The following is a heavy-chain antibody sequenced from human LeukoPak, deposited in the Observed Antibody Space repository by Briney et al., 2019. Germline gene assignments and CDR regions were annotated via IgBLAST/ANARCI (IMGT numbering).Heavy chain of an antibody. CDR1: GFTFSNYE. V-gene: IGHV3-48*03. J-gene: IGHJ4*02. D-gene: IGHD1-26*01. CDR2: ITSSGGTI. CDR3: ASILGGTRARGFDL. Sequence: PGGSLRLSCAASGFTFSNYEMNWVRQAPGKGLEWLSYITSSGGTIYYADSVKGRFTISRDNAKNSLDLQMTSLRGEDTAVYYCASILGGTRARGFDLWGQGTLVTVSS.